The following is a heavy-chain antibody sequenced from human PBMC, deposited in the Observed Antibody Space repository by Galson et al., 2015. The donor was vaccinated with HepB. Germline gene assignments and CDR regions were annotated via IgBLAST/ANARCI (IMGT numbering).Heavy chain of an antibody. J-gene: IGHJ6*02. V-gene: IGHV5-10-1*01. CDR3: ARHRSLMWYYGMDV. Sequence: KVSCKVSGYTLTELSMHWVRQAPGKGLEWMGRIDPSDSYTNYSPSFQGHVTIPADKSISTAYLQWSSLKASDTAMYYCARHRSLMWYYGMDVWGQGTTVTVSS. CDR2: IDPSDSYT. D-gene: IGHD2-21*01. CDR1: GYTLTELS.